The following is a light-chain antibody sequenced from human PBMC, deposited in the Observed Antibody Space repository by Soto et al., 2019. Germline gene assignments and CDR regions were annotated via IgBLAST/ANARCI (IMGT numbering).Light chain of an antibody. J-gene: IGKJ2*01. CDR2: GAS. V-gene: IGKV3-15*01. Sequence: EIVMTQSPATLSVSPGEGATLSCRASQSIGSNLAWYQQRPGQAPRLLIYGASTRATGIPARFSGSGSGTEFTLTISSRQSEDFAVYYCQQYNNWPPYTFGQGTKLEIK. CDR3: QQYNNWPPYT. CDR1: QSIGSN.